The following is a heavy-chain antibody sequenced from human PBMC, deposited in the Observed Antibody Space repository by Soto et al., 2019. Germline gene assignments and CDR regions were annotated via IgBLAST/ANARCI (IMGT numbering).Heavy chain of an antibody. CDR2: IYWDDDK. Sequence: QITLKESGPTLVKPTQTLTLTCTFSGFSLSTSGVGVGWIRQPPGKALEWLALIYWDDDKRYSPSLKSRLTITKDTSKNQVVLTMTNMDPVDTATYYCAHRGLRGYDLRFCYFDYWGQGTLVTVSS. V-gene: IGHV2-5*02. J-gene: IGHJ4*02. D-gene: IGHD5-12*01. CDR1: GFSLSTSGVG. CDR3: AHRGLRGYDLRFCYFDY.